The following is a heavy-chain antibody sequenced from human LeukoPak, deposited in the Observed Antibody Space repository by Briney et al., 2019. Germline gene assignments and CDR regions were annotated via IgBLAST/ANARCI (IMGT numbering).Heavy chain of an antibody. Sequence: QAGGSLRLSWSASGFIFSTYCMTWVRQAPGKGLEWISYISPGSDIIYYTDSVKGRFTVTRDNAKNSLYMQMNSLRVEDTAVYSCVRQAAGGAFSGHWGQGSLVTVSS. CDR2: ISPGSDII. V-gene: IGHV3-48*04. CDR1: GFIFSTYC. J-gene: IGHJ4*02. CDR3: VRQAAGGAFSGH. D-gene: IGHD3-3*02.